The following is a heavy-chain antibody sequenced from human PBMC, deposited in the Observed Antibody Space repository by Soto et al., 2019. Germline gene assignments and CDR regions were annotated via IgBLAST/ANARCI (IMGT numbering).Heavy chain of an antibody. Sequence: GGSLRLSCAASGFTFSNYAMTWVRQAPGKGQEWVSTLSGGGGTTYYADSVKGRFTISRDNSKNTLYLQMNSLRAEDTAVYYCAKAGSSSWLYYFDYWGQGTLVTVSS. J-gene: IGHJ4*02. V-gene: IGHV3-23*01. CDR2: LSGGGGTT. CDR3: AKAGSSSWLYYFDY. CDR1: GFTFSNYA. D-gene: IGHD6-13*01.